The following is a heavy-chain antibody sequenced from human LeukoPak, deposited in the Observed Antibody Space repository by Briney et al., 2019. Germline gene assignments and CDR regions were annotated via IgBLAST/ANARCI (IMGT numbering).Heavy chain of an antibody. D-gene: IGHD2-2*02. V-gene: IGHV3-30*02. CDR3: AKGSQHCSSTSCYTEGDY. CDR2: IRYDGSNK. CDR1: GFTFSSYG. Sequence: GGSLRLSCAASGFTFSSYGMHWVRQAPGKGLEWVAFIRYDGSNKYYADSVKGRFTISRDNSKNTLYLQMNSLRAEDTAVYYCAKGSQHCSSTSCYTEGDYWGQGTLVTVSS. J-gene: IGHJ4*02.